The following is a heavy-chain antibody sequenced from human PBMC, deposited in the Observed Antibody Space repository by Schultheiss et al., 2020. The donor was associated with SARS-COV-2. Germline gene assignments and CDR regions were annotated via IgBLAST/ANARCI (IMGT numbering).Heavy chain of an antibody. V-gene: IGHV4-34*01. Sequence: SQTLSLTCAVYGGSFRGYYWSWIRQPPGKGLEWIGEINHSGSTNYNPSLKSRVTISVDTSKNQFSLKLSSVTAADTAVYYCARGLIDYGYYYYGMDVWGQGTTVTVSS. D-gene: IGHD4-17*01. CDR3: ARGLIDYGYYYYGMDV. J-gene: IGHJ6*02. CDR2: INHSGST. CDR1: GGSFRGYY.